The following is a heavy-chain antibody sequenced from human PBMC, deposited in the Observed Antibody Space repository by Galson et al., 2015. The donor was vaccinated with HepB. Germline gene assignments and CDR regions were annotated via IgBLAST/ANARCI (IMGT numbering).Heavy chain of an antibody. D-gene: IGHD1-26*01. V-gene: IGHV3-74*03. CDR3: AALGGTYYMDV. Sequence: SLRLSCAFSGFTFKSFWIHWVRQVPGKGLVWVSGFNNEMSRTTYADSVKGRFTISRDNAKNTVSLQMRSLRAEDTAVYFCAALGGTYYMDVWGQGTTVTVSS. CDR1: GFTFKSFW. J-gene: IGHJ6*02. CDR2: FNNEMSRT.